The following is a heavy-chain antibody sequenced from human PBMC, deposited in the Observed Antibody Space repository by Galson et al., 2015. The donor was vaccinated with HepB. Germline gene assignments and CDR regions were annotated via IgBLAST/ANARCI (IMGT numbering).Heavy chain of an antibody. CDR3: ARDQMADNWFDP. V-gene: IGHV4-39*07. CDR1: GGSISSSSYY. J-gene: IGHJ5*02. Sequence: ETLSLTCTVSGGSISSSSYYWGWIRQPPGKGLEWIGSIYYSGSTYYNPSLKSRVTISVDTSKNQFSLKLSSVTAADTAVYYCARDQMADNWFDPWGQGTLVTVPS. CDR2: IYYSGST. D-gene: IGHD5-24*01.